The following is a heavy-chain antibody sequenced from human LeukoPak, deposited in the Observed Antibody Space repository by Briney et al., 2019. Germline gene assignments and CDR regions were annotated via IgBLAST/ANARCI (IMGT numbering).Heavy chain of an antibody. Sequence: PGGSLRLSCAASGFTFSSYWMSWVRQAPGKGLEWVANIKQDGSEKYYVDSVKGRFTISRDNAKNSLYLQMNSLRAEDTAVYYCARDGGYSSSWSPNDYWGQGTLVTVSS. D-gene: IGHD6-13*01. J-gene: IGHJ4*02. CDR3: ARDGGYSSSWSPNDY. CDR1: GFTFSSYW. V-gene: IGHV3-7*01. CDR2: IKQDGSEK.